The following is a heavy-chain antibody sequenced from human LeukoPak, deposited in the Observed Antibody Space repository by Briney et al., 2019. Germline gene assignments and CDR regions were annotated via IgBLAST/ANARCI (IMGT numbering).Heavy chain of an antibody. CDR2: ISSSSSYI. Sequence: GGSLRLSCAASGFTVSSNYMSWVRQAPGKGLEWVSSISSSSSYIYYADSVKGRFTISRDNAKNSLYLQMNSLRAEDTAVYYCARDPQYCSSTSCYGYFDYWGQGTLVTVSS. CDR1: GFTVSSNY. V-gene: IGHV3-21*01. D-gene: IGHD2-2*01. CDR3: ARDPQYCSSTSCYGYFDY. J-gene: IGHJ4*02.